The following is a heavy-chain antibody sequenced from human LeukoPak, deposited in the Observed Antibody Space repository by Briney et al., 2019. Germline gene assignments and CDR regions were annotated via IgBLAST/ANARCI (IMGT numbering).Heavy chain of an antibody. CDR1: GGSISSHY. CDR3: ARGLKEWELLRGTVTFDY. Sequence: SETLSLTCTVSGGSISSHYWSWIRRPPGKGLEWIGYIYYSGSTNYNPSLKSRVTISVDTSKNQFSLKLSSVTAADTAVYYCARGLKEWELLRGTVTFDYWGQGTLVTVSS. CDR2: IYYSGST. V-gene: IGHV4-59*11. J-gene: IGHJ4*02. D-gene: IGHD1-26*01.